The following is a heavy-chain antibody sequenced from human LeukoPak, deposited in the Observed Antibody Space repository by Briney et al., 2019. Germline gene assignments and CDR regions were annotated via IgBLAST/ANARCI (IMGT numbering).Heavy chain of an antibody. Sequence: SETLSLTCTVSGGSISSYFWSWIRQPAGKGLEWIGRIYTSGSTNYNPSLKSRITMSVDTSKNQFSLKLNSVTAADTAVYYCARTVATGSVYMDVWGKGTTVTVSS. CDR1: GGSISSYF. V-gene: IGHV4-4*07. CDR2: IYTSGST. J-gene: IGHJ6*03. D-gene: IGHD2-8*02. CDR3: ARTVATGSVYMDV.